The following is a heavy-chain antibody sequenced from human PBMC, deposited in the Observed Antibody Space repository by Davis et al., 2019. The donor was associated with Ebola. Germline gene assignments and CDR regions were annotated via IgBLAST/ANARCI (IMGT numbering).Heavy chain of an antibody. CDR3: ARDLWELTNGMDV. CDR1: GFTFSSYG. J-gene: IGHJ6*02. V-gene: IGHV3-33*01. Sequence: GGSLRLSCAASGFTFSSYGMHWVRQAPGKGLEWVAVIWYDGSNKYYADSVKGRFTISRDNSKNTLYLQMNSLRAEDTAVYYCARDLWELTNGMDVWGQGTTVTVSS. D-gene: IGHD1-26*01. CDR2: IWYDGSNK.